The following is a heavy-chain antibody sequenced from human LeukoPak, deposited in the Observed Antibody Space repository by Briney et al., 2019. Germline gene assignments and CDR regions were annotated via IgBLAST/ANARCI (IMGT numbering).Heavy chain of an antibody. CDR2: ISYEGRNK. D-gene: IGHD3-22*01. J-gene: IGHJ4*02. CDR3: ARDALNYDSSGYYDY. Sequence: GSLRLSCAASGCTFSSYAMHWGRQAPGKGVEWVAVISYEGRNKYYADTVKGRFTISRDNSKNTLYLQMNSLRAEDTAVYYCARDALNYDSSGYYDYWGQGTLVTVSS. V-gene: IGHV3-30-3*01. CDR1: GCTFSSYA.